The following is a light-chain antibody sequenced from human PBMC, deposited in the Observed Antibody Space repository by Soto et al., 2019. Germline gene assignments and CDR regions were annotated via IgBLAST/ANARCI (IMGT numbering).Light chain of an antibody. CDR1: SSDVGGYNY. Sequence: QSVLTQPASVSGSPGPSITISCTGTSSDVGGYNYVSWYQQHPGKAPKLMIYDVTNRPSGVSNRFSGSKSGNTASLTISGLQAEDEADYYCSSYTSSSTLLYVFGTGTKLTVL. CDR3: SSYTSSSTLLYV. J-gene: IGLJ1*01. CDR2: DVT. V-gene: IGLV2-14*01.